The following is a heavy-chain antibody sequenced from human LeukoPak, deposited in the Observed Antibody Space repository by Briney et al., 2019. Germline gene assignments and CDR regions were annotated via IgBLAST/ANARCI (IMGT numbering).Heavy chain of an antibody. CDR1: GYTFTTYG. CDR2: VSAYSGDT. Sequence: GASVKVSCKASGYTFTTYGITWVRQAPGQGLEWMGWVSAYSGDTDYAQSLQGRVTMTRDTSTSTAYMELTTLRSDDTAVYYCARVWYDSGNHLYFYYGLDVWGQGTTVTVSS. V-gene: IGHV1-18*01. J-gene: IGHJ6*02. D-gene: IGHD3-22*01. CDR3: ARVWYDSGNHLYFYYGLDV.